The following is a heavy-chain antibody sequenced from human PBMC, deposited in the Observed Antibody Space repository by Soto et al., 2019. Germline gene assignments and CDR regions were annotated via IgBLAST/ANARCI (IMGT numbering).Heavy chain of an antibody. CDR2: IYYSGST. J-gene: IGHJ4*02. CDR1: GGSISSYY. Sequence: PSETLSLTCTVSGGSISSYYWSWIRQPPGKGLEWIGYIYYSGSTNYNPSLKSRVTISVDASKNQFSLKLSSVTAADTAVYYCAREMGSRYGSGFDYWGQGTLVTVSS. D-gene: IGHD3-10*01. CDR3: AREMGSRYGSGFDY. V-gene: IGHV4-59*01.